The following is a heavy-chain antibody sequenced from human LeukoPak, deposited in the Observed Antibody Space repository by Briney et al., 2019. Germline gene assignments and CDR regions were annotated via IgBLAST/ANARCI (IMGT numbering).Heavy chain of an antibody. CDR3: AKGSGWLLPQYFDF. D-gene: IGHD2-21*01. CDR1: GFTFSNAW. V-gene: IGHV3-23*01. CDR2: ISGGGGST. J-gene: IGHJ4*02. Sequence: GGSLRLSWAASGFTFSNAWMSWVRQAPGKGLEWLSTISGGGGSTYYADSVKGRFTISRDNSKNTLYLHMKSLRAEDTAVYYCAKGSGWLLPQYFDFWGQGTLVTVSS.